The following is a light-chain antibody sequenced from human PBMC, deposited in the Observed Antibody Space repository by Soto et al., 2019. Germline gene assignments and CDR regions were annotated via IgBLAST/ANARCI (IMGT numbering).Light chain of an antibody. J-gene: IGKJ3*01. V-gene: IGKV2-28*01. Sequence: DVLIAQSPLSLPVTPGEPASISCRSSQSLLHSDGYNYLDWYLQKPGQSPQLLIYLGSYRASGVPDRFSGSGSGTDFTLKISRVEAEDVGVYYCMQALQTPTFGPGTKVDIK. CDR3: MQALQTPT. CDR2: LGS. CDR1: QSLLHSDGYNY.